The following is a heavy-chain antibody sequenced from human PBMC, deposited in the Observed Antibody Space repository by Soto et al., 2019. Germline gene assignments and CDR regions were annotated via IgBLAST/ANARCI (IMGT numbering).Heavy chain of an antibody. V-gene: IGHV3-11*06. Sequence: PGGSLRLSCAASGLPLSDHYMSWIRPAPGKGLEWIGYSSNSGSFTRYADSVKGRFSISRDNAKSSLYLQISSLRGDDTATYYCVKSGDNYNLLDYWGQGTPVTLSS. CDR2: SSNSGSFT. CDR1: GLPLSDHY. CDR3: VKSGDNYNLLDY. J-gene: IGHJ4*02. D-gene: IGHD1-1*01.